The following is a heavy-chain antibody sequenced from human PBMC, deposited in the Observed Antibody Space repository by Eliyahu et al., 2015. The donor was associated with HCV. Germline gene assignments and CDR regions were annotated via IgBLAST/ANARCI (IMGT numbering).Heavy chain of an antibody. CDR2: IYTSGST. CDR1: GGXISCYY. D-gene: IGHD1-7*01. V-gene: IGHV4-4*07. CDR3: ARLRAGWNYGYNWFDP. Sequence: QVQLQESGPGLMKPSETLSLTCTVSGGXISCYYWIWLRPPAGKGLEWIGRIYTSGSTNYNPSLKSRVTMSVDTSKNQFSLKLSSVTAADTAVYYCARLRAGWNYGYNWFDPWGQGTLVTVSS. J-gene: IGHJ5*02.